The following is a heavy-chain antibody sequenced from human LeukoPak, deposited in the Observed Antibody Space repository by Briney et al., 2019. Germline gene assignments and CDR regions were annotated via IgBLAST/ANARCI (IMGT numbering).Heavy chain of an antibody. CDR2: ISYDGSNK. J-gene: IGHJ4*02. CDR1: GFTFSSYA. Sequence: PGGSLRLSCAASGFTFSSYAMHRVRQAPGKGLEWVAVISYDGSNKYYADSVKGRFTISRDNSKNTLYLQMNSLRAEDTAVYYCARDGAGAGFDYGGQGTLVTVSS. CDR3: ARDGAGAGFDY. D-gene: IGHD3-10*01. V-gene: IGHV3-30-3*01.